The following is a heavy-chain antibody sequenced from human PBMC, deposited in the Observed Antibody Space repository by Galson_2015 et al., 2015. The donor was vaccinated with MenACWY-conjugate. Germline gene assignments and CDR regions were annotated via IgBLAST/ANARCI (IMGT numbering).Heavy chain of an antibody. Sequence: SLRLSCAASGFTFSTYWMHWVRHAPGKGLVWVSRINADGSSTTYADSVKGRFTISRDNAEKTVYLQMNSLRAEDTAVYYCATWPGSPSGGWGQGPLVTVS. CDR2: INADGSST. J-gene: IGHJ4*02. V-gene: IGHV3-74*01. CDR3: ATWPGSPSGG. CDR1: GFTFSTYW. D-gene: IGHD3-3*01.